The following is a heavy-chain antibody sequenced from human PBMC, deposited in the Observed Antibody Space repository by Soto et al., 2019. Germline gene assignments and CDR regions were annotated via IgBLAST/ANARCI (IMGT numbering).Heavy chain of an antibody. V-gene: IGHV4-39*01. Sequence: QLQLQESGPGLVKPSETLSLTCTVSGGSISSSSYYWGWIHQPPGKGLEWIGSIYYSGSTYYNPSLKSRVTISVDTSKNQFSLKLSSVTAADTAVYYCARRYLTGVAPDYYYYYGMDVWGQGTTVTVSS. D-gene: IGHD3-3*01. CDR1: GGSISSSSYY. J-gene: IGHJ6*02. CDR2: IYYSGST. CDR3: ARRYLTGVAPDYYYYYGMDV.